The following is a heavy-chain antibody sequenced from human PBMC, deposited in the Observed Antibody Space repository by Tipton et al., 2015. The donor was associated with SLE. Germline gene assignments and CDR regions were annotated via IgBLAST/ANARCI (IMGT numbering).Heavy chain of an antibody. J-gene: IGHJ5*02. CDR3: ARGGHSNSLNWFDP. CDR1: GGSISGGGYS. CDR2: LYQSGSI. D-gene: IGHD4-11*01. Sequence: TLSLTCTVSGGSISGGGYSWSWIRQSPGKGLEWIGSLYQSGSIHYNPSLENRVTISVDRSKNQFSLSLSSVTAADTAVYYCARGGHSNSLNWFDPWGQGTLITVSS. V-gene: IGHV4-30-2*06.